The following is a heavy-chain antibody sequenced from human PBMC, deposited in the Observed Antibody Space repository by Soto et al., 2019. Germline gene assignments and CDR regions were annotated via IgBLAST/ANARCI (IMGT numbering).Heavy chain of an antibody. V-gene: IGHV3-21*01. J-gene: IGHJ4*02. CDR3: VNVAFGY. D-gene: IGHD2-15*01. CDR2: ISSSSSYI. Sequence: GGALRLSCAASGFTFSSYSMNWVRQATGKGLKWVSSISSSSSYIYYADSVKGRFTISRDNAKNSLYLQMNSLRVEDTALHYSVNVAFGYWGRGTLVTV. CDR1: GFTFSSYS.